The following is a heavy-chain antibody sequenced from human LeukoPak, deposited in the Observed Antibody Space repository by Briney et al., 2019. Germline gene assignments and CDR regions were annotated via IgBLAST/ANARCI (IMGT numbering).Heavy chain of an antibody. V-gene: IGHV1-69*06. J-gene: IGHJ6*03. CDR1: GGTFSSYA. D-gene: IGHD2-8*01. CDR3: ARGPYSILGAPYYYYMDV. Sequence: ASVKVSCKASGGTFSSYAISWVRQAPGQGLEWMGGIIPIFGTANYAQKFQGRVTITADKSTSTAYMELSSLRSEDTAVYYCARGPYSILGAPYYYYMDVWGKGTTVTVSS. CDR2: IIPIFGTA.